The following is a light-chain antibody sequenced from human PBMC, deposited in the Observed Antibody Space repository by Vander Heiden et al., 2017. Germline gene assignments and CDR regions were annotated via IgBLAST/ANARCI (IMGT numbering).Light chain of an antibody. CDR3: QQYGRSQYT. CDR1: QSGTSNY. Sequence: IVLTPSPVTLSLSPGDRATLSCRASQSGTSNYLAWYQQRPGQAPRLLIYAASNRATGIPDKFSGSGSGTDFTLTISRLEPEDFAVYYCQQYGRSQYTFGQGTKLEIK. CDR2: AAS. J-gene: IGKJ2*01. V-gene: IGKV3-20*01.